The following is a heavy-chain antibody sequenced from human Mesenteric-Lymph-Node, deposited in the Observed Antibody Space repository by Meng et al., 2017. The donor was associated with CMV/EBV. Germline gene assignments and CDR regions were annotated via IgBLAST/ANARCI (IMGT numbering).Heavy chain of an antibody. CDR2: IDTDGGRI. J-gene: IGHJ4*02. D-gene: IGHD1-1*01. CDR1: GFTFSSYW. V-gene: IGHV3-74*01. CDR3: ARGQTGHGDGPGY. Sequence: ASGFTFSSYWMHWVRQTPGKGLVWVSRIDTDGGRINYADSVKGRFTISRDNAKNTLYLQMNSLRAEDTALYYCARGQTGHGDGPGYWGQGTLVTVSS.